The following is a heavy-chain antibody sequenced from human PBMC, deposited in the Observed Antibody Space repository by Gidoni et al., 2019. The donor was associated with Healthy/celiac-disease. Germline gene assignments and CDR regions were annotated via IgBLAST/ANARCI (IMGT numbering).Heavy chain of an antibody. J-gene: IGHJ5*02. D-gene: IGHD6-19*01. V-gene: IGHV1-18*01. CDR1: GYTFTSYG. CDR3: ARSNAERSSGWGWFDP. Sequence: VAAAAEVKKPGASVKVSCKASGYTFTSYGISWVRQAPGQGLEWMGWISAYNGNTNYAQKLQGRVTMTTDTSTSTAYMELRSLRSDDTAVYYCARSNAERSSGWGWFDPWGQGTLVTVSS. CDR2: ISAYNGNT.